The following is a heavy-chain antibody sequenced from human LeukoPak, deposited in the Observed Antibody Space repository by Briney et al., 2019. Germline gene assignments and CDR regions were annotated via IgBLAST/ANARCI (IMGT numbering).Heavy chain of an antibody. Sequence: SETLSLTCTVSGGSISSGGYYWSWIRQHTGKGLEWIGYIYYSGSTYYNPSLKSRVTISVDTSKNQFSLKLSSVTAADTAVYYCARGVGDIVVVPAAYGFDYWGQGTLVTVSS. CDR3: ARGVGDIVVVPAAYGFDY. D-gene: IGHD2-2*01. CDR2: IYYSGST. J-gene: IGHJ4*02. CDR1: GGSISSGGYY. V-gene: IGHV4-31*03.